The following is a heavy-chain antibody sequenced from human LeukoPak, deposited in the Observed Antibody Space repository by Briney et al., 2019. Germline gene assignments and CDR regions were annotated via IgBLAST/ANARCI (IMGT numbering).Heavy chain of an antibody. CDR2: IYYSGST. CDR1: GGSISSSSYD. D-gene: IGHD3-9*01. J-gene: IGHJ2*01. CDR3: ARHEGDILTAEWYFDL. Sequence: SETLSLTCTLSGGSISSSSYDWGWLRQPPGKGLEWVGRIYYSGSTYYNPSLKSRVTISVDTSKNQFSLKLSSVTAADTAVYYCARHEGDILTAEWYFDLWGRGTLVTVSS. V-gene: IGHV4-39*01.